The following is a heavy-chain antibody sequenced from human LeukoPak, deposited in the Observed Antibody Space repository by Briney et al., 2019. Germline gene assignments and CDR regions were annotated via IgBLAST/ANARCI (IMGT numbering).Heavy chain of an antibody. CDR3: AKGKNTGSYLSHVDY. J-gene: IGHJ4*02. CDR2: ITWDGGST. V-gene: IGHV3-43*01. CDR1: GFTFDDYT. Sequence: GGSLRLSCAASGFTFDDYTMHWVRQAPGKGLEWVSLITWDGGSTYYADSVKGRFTISIDNSKNSLYLQMNSLRTEDTALYYCAKGKNTGSYLSHVDYWGQGTLVTVSS. D-gene: IGHD3-10*01.